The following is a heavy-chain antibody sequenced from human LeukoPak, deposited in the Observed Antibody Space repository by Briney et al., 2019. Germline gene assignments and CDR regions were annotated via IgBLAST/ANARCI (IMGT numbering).Heavy chain of an antibody. V-gene: IGHV3-23*01. CDR3: ARDPNGDYIGAFDM. CDR1: GFTLSAYA. J-gene: IGHJ3*02. D-gene: IGHD4-17*01. CDR2: IRGGGGRA. Sequence: PGRSLRLACTAAGFTLSAYAMRWVRHAPGKGPEWVSSIRGGGGRAFYADSVKGRFTIYRDNSKYTLFLQMNSLRAEDTAVYYCARDPNGDYIGAFDMWGPGTMVTVSS.